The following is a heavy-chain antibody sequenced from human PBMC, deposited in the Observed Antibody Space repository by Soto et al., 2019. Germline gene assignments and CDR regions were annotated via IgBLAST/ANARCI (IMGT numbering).Heavy chain of an antibody. CDR1: GFTFSSSW. CDR2: INVDGSTT. D-gene: IGHD6-19*01. V-gene: IGHV3-74*01. Sequence: EVHLVESGGGLVQPGGSLRLSCAASGFTFSSSWMHWVRQVPGKGLLWLSRINVDGSTTIYADYLKGRFTISRDNAKNTMYLQMNNLRAEDTAVYYCARAGYSSGWYEWFDSWGQGTLVTVSS. CDR3: ARAGYSSGWYEWFDS. J-gene: IGHJ5*01.